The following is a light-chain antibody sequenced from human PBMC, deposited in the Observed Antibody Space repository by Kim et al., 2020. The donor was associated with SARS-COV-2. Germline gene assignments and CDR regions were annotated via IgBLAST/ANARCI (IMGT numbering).Light chain of an antibody. CDR3: STWDSNLSGWV. CDR1: GNNVGKQG. Sequence: QAGLTQPPSVSTGLRQTVTLTCTGNGNNVGKQGAAWLQQYQGHPPKVLSDRHNNRPSGISERFSASRSGNTAPLAISQPQPEDGAGLYCSTWDSNLSGWVFGGGTQLTVL. J-gene: IGLJ3*02. CDR2: RHN. V-gene: IGLV10-54*04.